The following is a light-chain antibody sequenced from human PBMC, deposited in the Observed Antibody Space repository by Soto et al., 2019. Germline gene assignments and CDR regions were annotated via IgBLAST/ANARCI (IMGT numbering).Light chain of an antibody. Sequence: QSVLTQSSSASASLGSSVKLTCTLSSGHSSYIIAWHQQQPGKAPRYLMKLEGSGSYNKGSGVPDRFSGSSSGADSYLTISNLQSEDEADYYCETWDSNPHVVFGGGTKVTVL. CDR3: ETWDSNPHVV. V-gene: IGLV4-60*03. CDR1: SGHSSYI. J-gene: IGLJ2*01. CDR2: LEGSGSY.